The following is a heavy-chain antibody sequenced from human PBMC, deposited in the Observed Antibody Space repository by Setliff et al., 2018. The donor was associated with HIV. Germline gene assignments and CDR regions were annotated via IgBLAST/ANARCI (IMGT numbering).Heavy chain of an antibody. D-gene: IGHD3-22*01. J-gene: IGHJ4*02. V-gene: IGHV1-69*05. Sequence: SVKVSCKASGGTFSSYAISWVRQAPGQGLEWMGGIIPIFGTANYAQKFQGRVTITTDESTSTAYMELSSLRPEDTAVYYCARVRDSSGYYLDYWGQGTLVTVSS. CDR2: IIPIFGTA. CDR1: GGTFSSYA. CDR3: ARVRDSSGYYLDY.